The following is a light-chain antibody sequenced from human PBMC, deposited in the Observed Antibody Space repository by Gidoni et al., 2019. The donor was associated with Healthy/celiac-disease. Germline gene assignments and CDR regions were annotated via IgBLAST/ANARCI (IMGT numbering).Light chain of an antibody. Sequence: EIQMTQSPATLSASVGERVTITCRASQSISSWLAWYQQKPGKAPRLLIYKASSLESGVPSRFSGSGSGTEFTLTIGSLQSDDFATYYCQQYNSYPWTFGQGTKVEIK. CDR2: KAS. CDR1: QSISSW. CDR3: QQYNSYPWT. V-gene: IGKV1-5*03. J-gene: IGKJ1*01.